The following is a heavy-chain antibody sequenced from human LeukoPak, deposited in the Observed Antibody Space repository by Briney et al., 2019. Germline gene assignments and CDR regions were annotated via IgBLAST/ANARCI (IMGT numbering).Heavy chain of an antibody. Sequence: SETLSPTCTVSGGSISSSSYYWGWIRQPPGKGLEWIGSIYYSGSTYYNPSLKSRVTISVDTSKNQFSLKLSSVTAADTAVYYCAGITIFGVVLYWGQGTLVTVSS. V-gene: IGHV4-39*01. J-gene: IGHJ4*02. CDR3: AGITIFGVVLY. CDR2: IYYSGST. CDR1: GGSISSSSYY. D-gene: IGHD3-3*01.